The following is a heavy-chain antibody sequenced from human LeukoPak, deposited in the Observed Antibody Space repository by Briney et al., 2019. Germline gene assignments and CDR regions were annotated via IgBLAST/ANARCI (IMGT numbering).Heavy chain of an antibody. CDR1: GYTFTGYY. V-gene: IGHV1-2*06. D-gene: IGHD2-15*01. CDR3: ARRIFRTWRAFDI. CDR2: INPNSGGT. J-gene: IGHJ3*02. Sequence: GASVKVSCKASGYTFTGYYMHWVRQAPGQGLEWMGRINPNSGGTNYAQKFQGRVTMTRDTSISTAYMELSRLRSDDTAVYYCARRIFRTWRAFDIWGQGTMVTVSS.